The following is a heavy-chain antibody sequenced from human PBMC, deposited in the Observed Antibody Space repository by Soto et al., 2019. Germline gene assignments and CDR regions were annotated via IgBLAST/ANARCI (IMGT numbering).Heavy chain of an antibody. CDR1: GFTFSSYW. CDR3: AIYSGRTDYFDY. V-gene: IGHV3-7*03. Sequence: GGSLRLSCAASGFTFSSYWMSWVRQAPGKGLEWVANIKKDGSEKYYVDSVKGRCTISRDNDKNSLYLQMNSLRAEDTAVYYCAIYSGRTDYFDYWGQGARVTVSS. D-gene: IGHD1-26*01. CDR2: IKKDGSEK. J-gene: IGHJ4*02.